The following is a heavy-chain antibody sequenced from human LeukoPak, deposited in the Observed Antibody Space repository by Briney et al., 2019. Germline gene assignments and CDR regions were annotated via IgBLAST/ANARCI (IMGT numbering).Heavy chain of an antibody. CDR2: IIPIFGTA. D-gene: IGHD4-17*01. CDR3: AREPTPPDYGDYVGYFDY. Sequence: ASVKVSCKASGGTFSSYAISWVRQAPGQGLEWMGGIIPIFGTANYAQKLQGRVTITADKSTSTAYMELSSLRSEDTAVYYCAREPTPPDYGDYVGYFDYWGQGTLVTLSA. V-gene: IGHV1-69*06. J-gene: IGHJ4*02. CDR1: GGTFSSYA.